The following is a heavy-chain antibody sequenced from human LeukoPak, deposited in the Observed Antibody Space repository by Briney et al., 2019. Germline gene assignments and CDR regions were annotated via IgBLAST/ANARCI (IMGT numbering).Heavy chain of an antibody. D-gene: IGHD3-9*01. CDR3: ARGRGYYDILTGLGNRRPFEY. CDR1: GGSFRGYY. Sequence: SETLSLTCAVYGGSFRGYYWSGIPQPPGEGREWLGEIYHSGSTTYNPTLKSRLTISVDTSKNQFSLKLSSVTAADTAVYYCARGRGYYDILTGLGNRRPFEYWGKGPLVTVSS. CDR2: IYHSGST. J-gene: IGHJ4*02. V-gene: IGHV4-34*01.